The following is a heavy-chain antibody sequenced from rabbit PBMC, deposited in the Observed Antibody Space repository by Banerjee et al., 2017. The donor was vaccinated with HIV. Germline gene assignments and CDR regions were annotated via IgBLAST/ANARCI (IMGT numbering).Heavy chain of an antibody. CDR1: A. J-gene: IGHJ4*01. CDR3: ARDLAGVIGWNFNL. Sequence: AITWVRQAPGKGLEYIGYITYAGSAYYASWVNGRFTISRENTQNTLYLQLNSLTAADTATYFCARDLAGVIGWNFNLWGPGTLVTVS. D-gene: IGHD4-1*01. V-gene: IGHV1S29*01. CDR2: ITYAGSA.